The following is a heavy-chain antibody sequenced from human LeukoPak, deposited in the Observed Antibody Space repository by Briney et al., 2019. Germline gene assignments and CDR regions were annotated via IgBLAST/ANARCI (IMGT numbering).Heavy chain of an antibody. CDR2: ISWNSGSI. V-gene: IGHV3-9*01. J-gene: IGHJ4*02. CDR3: ARSGRSMVRGDLFDY. Sequence: PGGSLRLSCAASGFTFDDYAMHWVRQAPGKGLEWVSGISWNSGSIGYADSVKGRFTISRDNAKNSLYLQMNSLRAEDTAVYYCARSGRSMVRGDLFDYWGQGTLVTVSS. D-gene: IGHD3-10*01. CDR1: GFTFDDYA.